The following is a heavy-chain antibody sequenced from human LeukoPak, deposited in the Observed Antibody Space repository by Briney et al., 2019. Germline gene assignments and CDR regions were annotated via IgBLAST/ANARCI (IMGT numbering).Heavy chain of an antibody. CDR2: IIPIFGIA. D-gene: IGHD3-10*01. CDR1: GGTFSSYA. V-gene: IGHV1-69*04. Sequence: WASVKVSCKASGGTFSSYAISWVRQAPGQGLEWMGRIIPIFGIANYAQKFQGRDTITADKSTSTAYMELSSLRSEDTAVYYCAPYYYGSGSYYQPVDYWGQGTLVTVSS. CDR3: APYYYGSGSYYQPVDY. J-gene: IGHJ4*02.